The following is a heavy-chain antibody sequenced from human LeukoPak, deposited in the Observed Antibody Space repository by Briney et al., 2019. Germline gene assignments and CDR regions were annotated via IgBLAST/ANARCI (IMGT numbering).Heavy chain of an antibody. J-gene: IGHJ4*02. CDR3: AKDPLWFGEFKTDYPNYFDY. D-gene: IGHD3-10*01. Sequence: YPGGSLRLSCAASGFTFSSYAMSWVRQAPGKGLEWVSAISGSGGSTYYADSVKGRFTISRDNSKNTLYLQMNSLRAEDTAVYYCAKDPLWFGEFKTDYPNYFDYWGQGTLVTVSS. CDR1: GFTFSSYA. CDR2: ISGSGGST. V-gene: IGHV3-23*01.